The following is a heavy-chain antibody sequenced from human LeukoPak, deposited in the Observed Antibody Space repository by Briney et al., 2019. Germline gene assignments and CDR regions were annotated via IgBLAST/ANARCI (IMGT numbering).Heavy chain of an antibody. CDR3: ATAGAYPTVAAIDY. CDR1: RYTLTELS. D-gene: IGHD6-19*01. V-gene: IGHV1-24*01. J-gene: IGHJ4*02. Sequence: ASVKVSCKVSRYTLTELSMHWVRQAPGKGLEWMGGFDPEDGETIYAQKFQGRVTMTEDTSTDTAYMELSSMRSEDTAVYYCATAGAYPTVAAIDYWGQGTLVTVSS. CDR2: FDPEDGET.